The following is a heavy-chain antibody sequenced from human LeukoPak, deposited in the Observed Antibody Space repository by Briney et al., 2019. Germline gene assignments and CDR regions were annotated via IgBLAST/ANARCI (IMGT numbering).Heavy chain of an antibody. CDR1: GYSISSGYY. CDR2: IFHIGTT. V-gene: IGHV4-38-2*01. D-gene: IGHD2-2*01. Sequence: SETLSLTCAVSGYSISSGYYWGWIRQPPGKGLEWIGSIFHIGTTYYNPSLKSRVTLSVDTSKNQFSLKLSSVTAADTAVYYCARRLGGYCGISSCPGGDYWGQGTLVTVSS. CDR3: ARRLGGYCGISSCPGGDY. J-gene: IGHJ4*02.